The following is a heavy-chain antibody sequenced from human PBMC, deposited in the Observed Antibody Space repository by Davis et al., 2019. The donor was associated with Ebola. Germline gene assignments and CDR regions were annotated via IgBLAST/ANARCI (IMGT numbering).Heavy chain of an antibody. CDR1: KFTLSSYW. D-gene: IGHD3-16*01. Sequence: GESLKISCAASKFTLSSYWMSWVRQAPGKGLEWVATIENDGSKKYYMDSVKGRFTISRDNAKNSLYLQMNSLRADDTAVYFCATVRYDLGQAYWGQGTLVTVSP. V-gene: IGHV3-7*03. CDR2: IENDGSKK. J-gene: IGHJ4*02. CDR3: ATVRYDLGQAY.